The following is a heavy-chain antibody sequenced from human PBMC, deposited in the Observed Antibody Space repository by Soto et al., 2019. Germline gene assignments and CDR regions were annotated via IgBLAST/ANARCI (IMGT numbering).Heavy chain of an antibody. J-gene: IGHJ6*02. V-gene: IGHV3-48*01. CDR1: GFTFSSYS. D-gene: IGHD1-26*01. CDR3: ARVSWLLVEYYYGMDV. CDR2: ISSSSSTI. Sequence: PGGSLRLSCAASGFTFSSYSMNWVRRAPGKGLEWVSYISSSSSTIYYADSVKGRFTISRDNAKNSLYLQMNSLRAEDTAVYYCARVSWLLVEYYYGMDVWGQGTTVTVSS.